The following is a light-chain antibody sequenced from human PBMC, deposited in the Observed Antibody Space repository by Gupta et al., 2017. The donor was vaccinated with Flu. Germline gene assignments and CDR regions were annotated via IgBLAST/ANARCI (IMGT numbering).Light chain of an antibody. J-gene: IGLJ1*01. CDR3: AASDDSLSGYV. Sequence: QSVLTQPPSASGTPVQGVTISCSGSSSNIGRNYVDWYQQLQGTEPNHLIVSNNQRPSGVPDRFSGSKPGTYASPVTSGLRSEDEADDYCAASDDSLSGYVFGTGTKVTVL. V-gene: IGLV1-47*02. CDR1: SSNIGRNY. CDR2: SNN.